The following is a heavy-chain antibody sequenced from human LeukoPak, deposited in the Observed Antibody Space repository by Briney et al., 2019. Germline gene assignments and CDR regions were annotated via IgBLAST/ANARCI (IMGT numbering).Heavy chain of an antibody. CDR3: ARDPGAMDHLPYNWFDP. Sequence: ASVKVSCKASGYTFTGYYMHWVRQAPGQGLEWMGWINPNSGGTNYAQKFQGRVTMTRDTSISTAYMELSRLRSDDTAAYYCARDPGAMDHLPYNWFDPWGQGTLVTVSS. CDR1: GYTFTGYY. V-gene: IGHV1-2*02. J-gene: IGHJ5*02. CDR2: INPNSGGT. D-gene: IGHD5-18*01.